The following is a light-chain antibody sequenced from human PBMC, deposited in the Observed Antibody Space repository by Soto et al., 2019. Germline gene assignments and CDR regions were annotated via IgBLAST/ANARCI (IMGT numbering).Light chain of an antibody. V-gene: IGKV1-5*03. J-gene: IGKJ2*02. CDR3: QEYDGHCT. Sequence: DIQMTQSPSTLSASVGDRVSITCRTSQNIKSRLAWYQQKPGKAPKLLIYMASSLQRGVPSRFSGSGSGTEFTLTINSLKPDDFATYFCQEYDGHCTFGQGTKLEMK. CDR1: QNIKSR. CDR2: MAS.